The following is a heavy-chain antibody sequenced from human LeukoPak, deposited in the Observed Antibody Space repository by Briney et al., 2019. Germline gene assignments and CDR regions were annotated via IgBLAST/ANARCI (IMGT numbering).Heavy chain of an antibody. V-gene: IGHV4-39*01. D-gene: IGHD5-12*01. CDR1: GGSIISSTFY. J-gene: IGHJ4*02. CDR3: ARLRGGYSGYDWYVDY. CDR2: IYDSGST. Sequence: PSETLSLTCTVSGGSIISSTFYWGWVRQPPGKGLEWIGSIYDSGSTYYNPSLKSRVTISVDTSKNQFSLKLNSVTAADTAVYYCARLRGGYSGYDWYVDYWGQGTLVTVSS.